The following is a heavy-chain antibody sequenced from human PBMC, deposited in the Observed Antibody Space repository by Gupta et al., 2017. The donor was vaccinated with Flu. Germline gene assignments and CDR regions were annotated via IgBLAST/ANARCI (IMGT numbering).Heavy chain of an antibody. D-gene: IGHD5-18*01. CDR1: GVSISSYY. Sequence: QLLLQESVPGLVKPLAPLSLTCTVPGVSISSYYWSWIRQPPGKGLEWIGYIYYSGSTNYKPSLKSRVTISVDTSKNQFSLKLSSVTAADTAVYYCERGVGYSYGYFGYWGQGTLVTVSA. J-gene: IGHJ4*02. V-gene: IGHV4-59*01. CDR3: ERGVGYSYGYFGY. CDR2: IYYSGST.